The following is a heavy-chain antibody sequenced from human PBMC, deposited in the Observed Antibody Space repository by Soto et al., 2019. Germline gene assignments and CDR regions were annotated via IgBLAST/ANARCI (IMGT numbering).Heavy chain of an antibody. D-gene: IGHD1-1*01. V-gene: IGHV1-46*01. CDR1: GYTFTSYY. CDR3: ARCIDWNDWSPYYFAYGMDV. CDR2: ISPSGGST. Sequence: GASVKVSCKASGYTFTSYYMHWVRQAPGQGLEWMGIISPSGGSTSYAQKFQGRVTMTRDTSTSTVYLHWSSLKASDTAIYYCARCIDWNDWSPYYFAYGMDVWGQGTTVTVSS. J-gene: IGHJ6*02.